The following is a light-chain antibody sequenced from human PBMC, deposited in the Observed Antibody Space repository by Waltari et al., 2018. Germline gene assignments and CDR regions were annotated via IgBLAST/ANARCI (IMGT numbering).Light chain of an antibody. V-gene: IGKV1-5*03. CDR3: QQYNSYSLLT. CDR2: EAS. Sequence: DIRMTQSPSTLSASAGHRVIISCRASQSISKWLASYQQKPGKAPKLLIYEASTLQSGVPSRFSGTGSGTDFTLTISSLQPDDFATYYCQQYNSYSLLTFGGGTKVEIK. CDR1: QSISKW. J-gene: IGKJ4*01.